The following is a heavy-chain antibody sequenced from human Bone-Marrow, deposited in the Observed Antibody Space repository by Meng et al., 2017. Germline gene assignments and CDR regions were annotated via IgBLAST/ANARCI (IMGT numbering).Heavy chain of an antibody. Sequence: VHLVESGGVLVQPGGALRLSCTASGFTFSSYWMHWVRQAPGKGPVWVSRINTDGSRTDYADSVNGRFTISRDNAKNTLYLQMNSPRAEDTAMYYCARFTPFDYWGQGTLVTVSS. V-gene: IGHV3-74*01. CDR2: INTDGSRT. CDR1: GFTFSSYW. J-gene: IGHJ4*02. CDR3: ARFTPFDY.